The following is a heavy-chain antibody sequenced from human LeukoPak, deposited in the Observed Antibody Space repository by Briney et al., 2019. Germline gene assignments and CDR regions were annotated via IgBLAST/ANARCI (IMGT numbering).Heavy chain of an antibody. Sequence: GEALRLSCAASGFTFSAYGMSWVRQAPGKGLEWVSHISDTVRDTWYANSVKGRFIISRDNSRDTVYLQMSSLRPEDTALYFCAKDNYGGIFASWGQGTLVTVSS. CDR1: GFTFSAYG. D-gene: IGHD4-17*01. CDR2: ISDTVRDT. J-gene: IGHJ4*02. V-gene: IGHV3-23*01. CDR3: AKDNYGGIFAS.